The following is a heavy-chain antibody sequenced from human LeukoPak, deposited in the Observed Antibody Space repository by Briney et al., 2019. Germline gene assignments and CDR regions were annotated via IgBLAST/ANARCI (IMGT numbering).Heavy chain of an antibody. J-gene: IGHJ3*02. CDR1: GGSISSYY. D-gene: IGHD1-26*01. Sequence: SETLSLTCTVSGGSISSYYWSWIRQPPGKGLEWIGYIYYSGNTNYNPSLKSRVTISVDTSKNQFSLKLSSVTAADTAVYYCAISGSYFDAFDIWGQGTMVTVSS. CDR3: AISGSYFDAFDI. V-gene: IGHV4-59*01. CDR2: IYYSGNT.